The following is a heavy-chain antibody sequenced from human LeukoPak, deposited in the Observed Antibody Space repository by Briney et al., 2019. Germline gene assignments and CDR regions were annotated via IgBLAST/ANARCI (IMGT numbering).Heavy chain of an antibody. CDR2: IWYDGSNK. J-gene: IGHJ4*02. CDR3: ATENDYGDVYFDY. Sequence: GGSLRLSCAAYGFTFSSYGMRWVRQAPGKGLEWVAVIWYDGSNKYYADSVTGRFTIPTDNSKNTLYLQMHSMRAEDTAVYYCATENDYGDVYFDYWGQGTLVTVSP. D-gene: IGHD4-17*01. CDR1: GFTFSSYG. V-gene: IGHV3-33*01.